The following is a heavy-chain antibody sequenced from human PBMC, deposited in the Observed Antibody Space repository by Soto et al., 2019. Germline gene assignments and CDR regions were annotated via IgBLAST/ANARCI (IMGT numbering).Heavy chain of an antibody. CDR1: GGSISIGGYY. CDR3: ARSYDRSGPFAY. Sequence: SLTCTVSGGSISIGGYYWSWIRQHPGKCLEWIGYIYYSGSTYYNPSLKSRVTISVDTSKNQFSLKLSSVTAADTAVYYCARSYDRSGPFAYWGQGTLVTASS. CDR2: IYYSGST. D-gene: IGHD3-22*01. V-gene: IGHV4-31*03. J-gene: IGHJ4*02.